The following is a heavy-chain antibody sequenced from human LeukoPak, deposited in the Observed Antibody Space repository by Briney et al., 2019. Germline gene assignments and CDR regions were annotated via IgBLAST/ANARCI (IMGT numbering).Heavy chain of an antibody. Sequence: GASVKVSCKASGYTFTSYGISWVRQAPGQGLEWMGWISAYNGNTNYAQKLQGRVTMTTDTSTSTAYMELRSLRSDDTAVYYCARDPSIWRGVSFNHMDVWGKGTTVTVSS. D-gene: IGHD3-10*01. V-gene: IGHV1-18*01. J-gene: IGHJ6*03. CDR3: ARDPSIWRGVSFNHMDV. CDR2: ISAYNGNT. CDR1: GYTFTSYG.